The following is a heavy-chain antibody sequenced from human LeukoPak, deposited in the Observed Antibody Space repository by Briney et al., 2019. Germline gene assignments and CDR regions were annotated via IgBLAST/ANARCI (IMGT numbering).Heavy chain of an antibody. V-gene: IGHV3-21*01. D-gene: IGHD5-12*01. CDR3: AGDYEGHLAFDI. J-gene: IGHJ3*02. Sequence: MPGGSLRLSCAASGFSFSNCSMNWVRQAPGKGLEWVSSISSSSPYIYYADSLEGRFTISRDNVRNSLYLQMNSLRAEDTAVCYCAGDYEGHLAFDIWGQGTMVTVSS. CDR1: GFSFSNCS. CDR2: ISSSSPYI.